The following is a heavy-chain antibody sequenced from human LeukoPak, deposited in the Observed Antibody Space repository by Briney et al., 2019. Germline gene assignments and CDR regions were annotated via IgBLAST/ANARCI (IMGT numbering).Heavy chain of an antibody. D-gene: IGHD6-13*01. CDR2: INPNSGGT. CDR1: GGTFSRYA. CDR3: ARAGYSSSWYGQNWFDP. J-gene: IGHJ5*02. Sequence: GASVKVSCKAFGGTFSRYAISWVRQAPGQGLEWMGWINPNSGGTNYAQKFQGRVTMTRDTSISTAYMELSRLRSDDTAVYYCARAGYSSSWYGQNWFDPWGQGTLVTVSS. V-gene: IGHV1-2*02.